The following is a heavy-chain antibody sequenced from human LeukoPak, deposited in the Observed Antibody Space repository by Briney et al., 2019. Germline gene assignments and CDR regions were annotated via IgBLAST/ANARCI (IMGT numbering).Heavy chain of an antibody. CDR1: GYTLTELS. D-gene: IGHD5-18*01. J-gene: IGHJ3*02. V-gene: IGHV1-24*01. CDR3: ATLRGYSYGLDAFDI. Sequence: ASVKVSCKVSGYTLTELSMHWVRQAPGKGLGWMGGFDPEDGETIYAQKFQGRVTMTEDTSTDTAYMELSSLRSEDTAVYYCATLRGYSYGLDAFDIWGQGTMVTVSS. CDR2: FDPEDGET.